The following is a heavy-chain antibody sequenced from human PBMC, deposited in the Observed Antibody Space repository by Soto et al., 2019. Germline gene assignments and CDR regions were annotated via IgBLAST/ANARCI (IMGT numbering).Heavy chain of an antibody. CDR3: ASSPSHLYSSSCQRPNWFDP. V-gene: IGHV1-69*13. CDR2: IIPIFGTA. Sequence: ASVKVSCKASGGTFSSYAISWVRQAPGQGLEWMGGIIPIFGTANYAQKLQGRVTITADESTSTAYMELSSLRSEDTAVYYCASSPSHLYSSSCQRPNWFDPWGQGTLVTVSS. CDR1: GGTFSSYA. D-gene: IGHD6-13*01. J-gene: IGHJ5*02.